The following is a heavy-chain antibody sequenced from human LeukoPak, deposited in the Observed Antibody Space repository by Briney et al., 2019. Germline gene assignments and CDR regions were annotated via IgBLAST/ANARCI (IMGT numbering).Heavy chain of an antibody. D-gene: IGHD2-2*01. J-gene: IGHJ4*02. Sequence: GGSLRLSCAASGFTFSSYNMNSVRQAPGKGLDWVSYVSSSSSTRYYADSVKGRFTISRDNDKNSLYLQMNSLRDEDTAVYYCARDPGYCGRTSCYAVWNFDSWGQGTLVTVSS. V-gene: IGHV3-48*02. CDR1: GFTFSSYN. CDR3: ARDPGYCGRTSCYAVWNFDS. CDR2: VSSSSSTR.